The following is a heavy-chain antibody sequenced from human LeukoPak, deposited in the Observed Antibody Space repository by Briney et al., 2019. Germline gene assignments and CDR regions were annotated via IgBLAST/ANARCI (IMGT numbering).Heavy chain of an antibody. J-gene: IGHJ4*02. D-gene: IGHD2-15*01. Sequence: GGSLRLSYAASGFTFSSYSMNWVRQAPGKGLEWVSYISGSSSTIYYADSVKGRFTICRDNAKNSLYLQMNSLRAEDTAVYYCARDSPSRYCSSGSCPDYWGQGTLVTVSS. CDR1: GFTFSSYS. CDR3: ARDSPSRYCSSGSCPDY. V-gene: IGHV3-48*01. CDR2: ISGSSSTI.